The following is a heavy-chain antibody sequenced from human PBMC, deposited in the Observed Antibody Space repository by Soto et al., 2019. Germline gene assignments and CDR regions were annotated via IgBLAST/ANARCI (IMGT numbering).Heavy chain of an antibody. CDR2: ISAYNGNT. CDR1: GYTFTSYG. J-gene: IGHJ6*03. CDR3: ARIYSGYDYITTTGRKYYYYMDV. V-gene: IGHV1-18*01. Sequence: ASVKVSCKASGYTFTSYGISWVRQDPGQGLEWMAWISAYNGNTNYAQKLQGRVTMTTDTSTSTAYMELRSLRSDDTAVYYCARIYSGYDYITTTGRKYYYYMDVWGKGTTVTVSS. D-gene: IGHD5-12*01.